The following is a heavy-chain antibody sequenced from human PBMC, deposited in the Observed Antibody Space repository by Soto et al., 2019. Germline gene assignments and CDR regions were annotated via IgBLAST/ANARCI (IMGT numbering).Heavy chain of an antibody. CDR3: ARDGTPGYSSGLFADY. Sequence: ASVKVSCKASGGTFSSYAISWVRQAPGQGLEWMGGIIPIFGTANYAQKFQGRVTITADESTSTAYMELSSLRSEDTAVYYCARDGTPGYSSGLFADYWGQGTLVTVSS. D-gene: IGHD6-19*01. V-gene: IGHV1-69*13. CDR2: IIPIFGTA. CDR1: GGTFSSYA. J-gene: IGHJ4*02.